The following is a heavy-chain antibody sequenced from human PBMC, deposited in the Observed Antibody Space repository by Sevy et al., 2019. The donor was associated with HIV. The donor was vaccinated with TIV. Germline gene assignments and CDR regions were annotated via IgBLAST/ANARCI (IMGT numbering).Heavy chain of an antibody. V-gene: IGHV4-39*01. CDR1: GGSISSSSYY. J-gene: IGHJ4*02. CDR3: ARLSLSRGVTTGSYDFDY. Sequence: SETLSLTCTVSGGSISSSSYYWGWIRQPPGKGLEWIAIIYYSGSTYYNPSLKSRVSIFIDTSKNQFSLKLSPVTAADTALYYCARLSLSRGVTTGSYDFDYWGQGTLVTVSS. CDR2: IYYSGST. D-gene: IGHD1-1*01.